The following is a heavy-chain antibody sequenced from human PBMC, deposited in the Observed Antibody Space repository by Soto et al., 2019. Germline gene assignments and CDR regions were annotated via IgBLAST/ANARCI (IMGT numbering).Heavy chain of an antibody. D-gene: IGHD3-22*01. CDR1: GFTFSSYA. CDR2: ISGSGGST. V-gene: IGHV3-23*01. CDR3: AKDSPQITMIVVVITGAFDI. Sequence: GGSLRLSCAASGFTFSSYAMSWVRQAPGKGLEWVSAISGSGGSTYYADSVKGRFTISRDNSKNTLYLQMNSLRAEDTAVYYCAKDSPQITMIVVVITGAFDIWGQGTMVTVSS. J-gene: IGHJ3*02.